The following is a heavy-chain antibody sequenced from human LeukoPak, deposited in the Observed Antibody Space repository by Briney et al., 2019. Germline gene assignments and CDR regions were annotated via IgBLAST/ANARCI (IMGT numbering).Heavy chain of an antibody. V-gene: IGHV1-18*01. CDR3: ARDPYYDSSGYWEY. CDR1: GYTFTSYG. Sequence: ASVKVSCKASGYTFTSYGISWVRQAPGQGLEWMGWISAYNGNTNYAQKLQGRVTMTTDTSTSTAYMELRSLRSDDTAVYYCARDPYYDSSGYWEYWGQGTLVTVSS. D-gene: IGHD3-22*01. CDR2: ISAYNGNT. J-gene: IGHJ4*02.